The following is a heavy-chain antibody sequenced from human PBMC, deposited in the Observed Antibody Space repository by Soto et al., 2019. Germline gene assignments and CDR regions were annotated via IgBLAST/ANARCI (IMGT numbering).Heavy chain of an antibody. CDR1: GFTFSSHS. CDR3: AREWSTSGDLDY. J-gene: IGHJ4*02. D-gene: IGHD3-10*01. V-gene: IGHV3-30-3*01. CDR2: ISYDGSIK. Sequence: QVQLVESGGGVVQPGMSLRLSCAASGFTFSSHSIQWVRQTPGKGLEWVAVISYDGSIKYYADSVRGRFTISRDNSKNTLYLQMNSLRPEDTALYYCAREWSTSGDLDYWGQVTLVIVSS.